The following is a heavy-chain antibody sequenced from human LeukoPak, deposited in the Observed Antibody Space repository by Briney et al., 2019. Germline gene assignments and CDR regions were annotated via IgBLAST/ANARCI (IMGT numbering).Heavy chain of an antibody. CDR1: GGSISGYY. D-gene: IGHD4-11*01. J-gene: IGHJ4*02. CDR3: ATDLGSDYSFDY. Sequence: PSETLSLTCTVSGGSISGYYWSWIRQPAGKGLEWVGRIYTSGSTNYNPSHKSRVTMSVDTSKNQFSLKLTSVTAADTAVYYCATDLGSDYSFDYWGQGTLVTVSS. CDR2: IYTSGST. V-gene: IGHV4-4*07.